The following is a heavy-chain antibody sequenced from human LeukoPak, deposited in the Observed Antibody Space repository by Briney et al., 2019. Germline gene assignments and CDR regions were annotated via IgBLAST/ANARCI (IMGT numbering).Heavy chain of an antibody. D-gene: IGHD1-1*01. J-gene: IGHJ4*02. CDR2: IFTSGST. V-gene: IGHV4-4*07. CDR3: ARGGDWNPFDY. Sequence: SETLSLTCTASGGSISSYYWSWIRQPAGQGLEWIGRIFTSGSTNYNPSLKSRLTMSVDMSKNQLSLKLSYVTAADTAVYYCARGGDWNPFDYWGRGILVTVSS. CDR1: GGSISSYY.